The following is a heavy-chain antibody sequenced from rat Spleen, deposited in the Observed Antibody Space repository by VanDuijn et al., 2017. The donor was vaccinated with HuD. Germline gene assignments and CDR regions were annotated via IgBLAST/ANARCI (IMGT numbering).Heavy chain of an antibody. CDR1: GFTFSNYD. J-gene: IGHJ1*01. D-gene: IGHD1-6*01. CDR2: ISTGGGNT. CDR3: ARRDSYYWYFDF. Sequence: EVQLVESGGGLVQPGRSLKLSCAASGFTFSNYDMAWVRQAPTKGLEWVASISTGGGNTYYRDSVKGRFTISRDNAKSTLYLQMDSLRSEDTATYYCARRDSYYWYFDFWGPGTMVTVSS. V-gene: IGHV5S23*01.